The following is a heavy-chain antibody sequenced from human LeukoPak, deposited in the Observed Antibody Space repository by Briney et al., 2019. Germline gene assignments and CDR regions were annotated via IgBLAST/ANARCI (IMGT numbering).Heavy chain of an antibody. CDR2: MNPNSGNT. CDR3: ARAVLLGTDFDY. V-gene: IGHV1-8*01. J-gene: IGHJ4*02. Sequence: ASVKVSCKASGYTFTSADINWVRQATGQGLEWMGWMNPNSGNTGYAQKFQGRVTMTRDTSISTAYMELSRLRSDDTAVYYCARAVLLGTDFDYWGQGTLVTISS. CDR1: GYTFTSAD. D-gene: IGHD5-18*01.